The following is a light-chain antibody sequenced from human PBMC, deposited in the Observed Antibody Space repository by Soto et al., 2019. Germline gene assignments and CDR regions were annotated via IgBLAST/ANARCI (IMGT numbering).Light chain of an antibody. J-gene: IGLJ2*01. CDR1: SSNIGAGYD. Sequence: QAVVTQPPSVSGAPGQRVTISCTGSSSNIGAGYDVHWYQQLPGTAPKLLIYGNSNRPSGVPDRFSGSKSGTSASLAITGLQAEDEAYCDCQAYDRSLSVSVVGGGTKLTV. CDR2: GNS. V-gene: IGLV1-40*01. CDR3: QAYDRSLSVSV.